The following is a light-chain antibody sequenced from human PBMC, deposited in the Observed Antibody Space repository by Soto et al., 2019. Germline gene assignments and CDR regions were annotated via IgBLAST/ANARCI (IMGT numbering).Light chain of an antibody. J-gene: IGKJ2*01. Sequence: EIVMTQSPATLSVSPVERATLSCRATQSISFKLAWYQQKPGQTPRLLIYDASTRATGIPARFTGSGSGTEFNLTISGLQSEDFAVYYCHHHNDWVKTFGQGTKLDIK. CDR1: QSISFK. CDR2: DAS. CDR3: HHHNDWVKT. V-gene: IGKV3-15*01.